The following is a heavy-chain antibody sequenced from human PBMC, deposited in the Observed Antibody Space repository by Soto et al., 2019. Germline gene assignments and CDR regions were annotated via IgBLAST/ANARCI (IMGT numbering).Heavy chain of an antibody. J-gene: IGHJ6*02. CDR1: GGTFSSYA. CDR2: IIPIFGTA. CDR3: AKSGLVVVNYYYYYGMDV. V-gene: IGHV1-69*13. Sequence: SVKVSCKASGGTFSSYAISWVRQAPGRGLEWMGGIIPIFGTANYAQKFQGRVTITADESTSTAYMELSSLRSEDTAVYYCAKSGLVVVNYYYYYGMDVWGQGTTVTVSS. D-gene: IGHD2-15*01.